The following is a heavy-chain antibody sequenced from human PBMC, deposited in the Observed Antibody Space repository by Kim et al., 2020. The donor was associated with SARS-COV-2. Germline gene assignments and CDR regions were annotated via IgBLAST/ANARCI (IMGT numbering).Heavy chain of an antibody. V-gene: IGHV3-33*01. D-gene: IGHD3-10*01. CDR2: GSNK. J-gene: IGHJ4*02. Sequence: GSNKYYADSVKGRFTISRDNSKNTLYLQMNSLRAEDTAVYYCARAGVFDYWGQGTLVTVSS. CDR3: ARAGVFDY.